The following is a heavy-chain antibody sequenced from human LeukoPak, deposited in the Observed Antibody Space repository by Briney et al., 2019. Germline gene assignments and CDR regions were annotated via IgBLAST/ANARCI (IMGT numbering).Heavy chain of an antibody. D-gene: IGHD3-10*01. CDR2: IYNSGGT. V-gene: IGHV4-39*01. J-gene: IGHJ4*02. CDR1: GGSISSSNYY. CDR3: AHQSTHGSGELLYED. Sequence: SETLSLTCTVSGGSISSSNYYWGWIRQPPGKGLEWIGSIYNSGGTYYNPSLKSRVTISVDTSKNQFSLKLRSVTAADTAVYYCAHQSTHGSGELLYEDWGRGTLVTVSS.